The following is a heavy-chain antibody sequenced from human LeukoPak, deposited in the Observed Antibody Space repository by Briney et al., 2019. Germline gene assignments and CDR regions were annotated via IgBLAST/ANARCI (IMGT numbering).Heavy chain of an antibody. CDR1: GGSISSYY. D-gene: IGHD6-19*01. CDR3: ARDRRYSSGWYGIDY. Sequence: SETLSLTCTVSGGSISSYYWSWIRQSPGKGLEWIGYIYYSGSTNYNPSLKSRVTISVDTSKNQFSLKLSSVTAADTAVYYCARDRRYSSGWYGIDYWGQGTLVTVSS. CDR2: IYYSGST. J-gene: IGHJ4*02. V-gene: IGHV4-59*01.